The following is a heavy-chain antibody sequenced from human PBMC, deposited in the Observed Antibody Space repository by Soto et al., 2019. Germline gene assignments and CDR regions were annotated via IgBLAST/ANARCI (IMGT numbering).Heavy chain of an antibody. Sequence: ASVKVSCKASGYTFTSYGISWVRQAPGQGLEWMGWISAYNGNTNYAQKLQGRVTMTTDTSTSTAYMELRSLRSDDTAVYYCARDNLPIHLEPEAHDYWSQGTLVTVSS. CDR3: ARDNLPIHLEPEAHDY. J-gene: IGHJ4*02. V-gene: IGHV1-18*01. D-gene: IGHD1-1*01. CDR2: ISAYNGNT. CDR1: GYTFTSYG.